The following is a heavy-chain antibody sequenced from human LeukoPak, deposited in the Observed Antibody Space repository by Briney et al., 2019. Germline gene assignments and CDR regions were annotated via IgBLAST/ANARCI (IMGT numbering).Heavy chain of an antibody. Sequence: GGSLRLSCAASGFTFSNYEMHWVRRAPGKGLEWVSYISSGGSTVYYADSVKGRFTVSRDNAKNSLYLQMSSLRAGVTAVYYCARGGSFVEYWGQGTLVSVSS. J-gene: IGHJ4*02. CDR1: GFTFSNYE. V-gene: IGHV3-48*03. D-gene: IGHD3-10*01. CDR3: ARGGSFVEY. CDR2: ISSGGSTV.